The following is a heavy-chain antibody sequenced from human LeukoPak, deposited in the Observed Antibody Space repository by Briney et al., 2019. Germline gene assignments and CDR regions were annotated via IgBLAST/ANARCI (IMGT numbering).Heavy chain of an antibody. V-gene: IGHV6-1*01. CDR3: DEGATGWYTFDY. D-gene: IGHD2-2*02. Sequence: QTLSLTCDISGDSVSSNNGAWNWIRQSPSRGLEWVGRTYYRSKWYYDYATSLQGRISISQDTSRNQFSLHLSSVTPEDTANCARDEGATGWYTFDYWGQGILVTVSS. J-gene: IGHJ4*02. CDR1: GDSVSSNNGA. CDR2: TYYRSKWYY.